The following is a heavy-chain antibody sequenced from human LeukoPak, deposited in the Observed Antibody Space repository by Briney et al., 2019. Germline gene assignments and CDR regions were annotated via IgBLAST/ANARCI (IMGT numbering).Heavy chain of an antibody. Sequence: PGGSLRLSCAASGFTFRSYWMTWVRQAPGKGLEWVANINQDGSKEYYLDSVKGRFTISRDNDKNSLYLQVNSLRAEDTAVYYCAKGGYINGYDYWRQGTLVTVSS. CDR2: INQDGSKE. CDR1: GFTFRSYW. J-gene: IGHJ4*02. CDR3: AKGGYINGYDY. D-gene: IGHD5-18*01. V-gene: IGHV3-7*01.